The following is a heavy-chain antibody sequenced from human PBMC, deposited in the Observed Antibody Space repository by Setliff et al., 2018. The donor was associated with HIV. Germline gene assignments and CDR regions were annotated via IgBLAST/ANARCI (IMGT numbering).Heavy chain of an antibody. J-gene: IGHJ5*02. CDR3: ARARTIGVSAVFFDP. V-gene: IGHV4-61*09. D-gene: IGHD3-3*01. CDR1: GGSMSSGSYS. CDR2: VYVAGTV. Sequence: SCSVSGGSMSSGSYSWTWLRQPAGKEPELIGHVYVAGTVIYNPSLASRLTISIVPSKNQFSLDLTSVTAADTGKYYCARARTIGVSAVFFDPWGQGIPVTVSS.